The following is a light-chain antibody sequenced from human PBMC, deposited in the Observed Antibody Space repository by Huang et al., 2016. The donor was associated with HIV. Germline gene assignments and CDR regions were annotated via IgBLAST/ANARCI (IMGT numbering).Light chain of an antibody. CDR3: QQYYSSPQT. J-gene: IGKJ1*01. CDR1: QRADSSSTSKDY. Sequence: DIIMTQSPDSLAVSLGERATLNCRSSQRADSSSTSKDYMAWFQQKPGQPPRLLLFWASTREAGVPDRFSGSGSGTHFTLTIANLEAEDAAIYYCQQYYSSPQTFGQGTRVEVK. CDR2: WAS. V-gene: IGKV4-1*01.